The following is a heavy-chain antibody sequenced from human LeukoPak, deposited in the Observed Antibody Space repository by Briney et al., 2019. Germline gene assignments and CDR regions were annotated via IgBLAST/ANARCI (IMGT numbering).Heavy chain of an antibody. D-gene: IGHD2-8*01. J-gene: IGHJ6*02. V-gene: IGHV4-34*01. CDR3: ARAYCTNGVCYPIRPSYYYGMDV. Sequence: PSETLSLTCAVYGGSFSGYYWSWIRQPPGKGLEWIGEINHSGSTNYNPSLKSRVTISVDTSKNQFSLKLSSVTAADTAVYYCARAYCTNGVCYPIRPSYYYGMDVWGQGTTVTVSS. CDR1: GGSFSGYY. CDR2: INHSGST.